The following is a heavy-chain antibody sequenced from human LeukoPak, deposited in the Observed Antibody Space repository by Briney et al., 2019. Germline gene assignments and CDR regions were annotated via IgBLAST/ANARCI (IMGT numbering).Heavy chain of an antibody. Sequence: PSETLSLTCAVYGGSFSGFYWSWIRQPPGKGLEWIGEINHSGSTNYNPSLKSRVTISVDTSKNQFSLKLSSVTAADTAVYYCARARATMVRGVYPKSNWFDPWGQGTLVTVSS. CDR3: ARARATMVRGVYPKSNWFDP. CDR1: GGSFSGFY. D-gene: IGHD3-10*01. J-gene: IGHJ5*02. CDR2: INHSGST. V-gene: IGHV4-34*01.